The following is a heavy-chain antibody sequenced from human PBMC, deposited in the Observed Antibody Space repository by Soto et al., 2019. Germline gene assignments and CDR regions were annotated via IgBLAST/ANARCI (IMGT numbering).Heavy chain of an antibody. Sequence: QVQLQESGPGLVKPSQTLSLTCTVSGGSISSGGYYWSWIRQHPGKGLEWIGYIYYSGSTYYNPSLKSRVTISVYTSKNQFFLKLSSVTAADTAVYYCARVAARPCYFDYWGQGTLVTVSS. CDR2: IYYSGST. CDR1: GGSISSGGYY. CDR3: ARVAARPCYFDY. V-gene: IGHV4-31*03. D-gene: IGHD6-6*01. J-gene: IGHJ4*02.